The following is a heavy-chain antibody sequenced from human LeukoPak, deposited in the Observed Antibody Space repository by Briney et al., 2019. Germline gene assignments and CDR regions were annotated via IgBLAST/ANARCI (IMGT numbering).Heavy chain of an antibody. CDR2: INPNSGGT. CDR3: ARLSRAVAAHYYYYMDV. J-gene: IGHJ6*03. CDR1: GYTFTGYY. D-gene: IGHD6-19*01. Sequence: GASVKVSCKASGYTFTGYYMHWVRQAPGQGLEWMGWINPNSGGTNYAQKLQGRVTMTTDTSTSTAYMELRSLRSDDTAVYYCARLSRAVAAHYYYYMDVWGKGTTVTVSS. V-gene: IGHV1-2*02.